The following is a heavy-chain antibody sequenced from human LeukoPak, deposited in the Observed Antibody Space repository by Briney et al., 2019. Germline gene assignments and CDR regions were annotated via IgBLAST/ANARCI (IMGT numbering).Heavy chain of an antibody. J-gene: IGHJ6*03. CDR3: ARDEIAGVVPATPNTYYFYMDV. CDR2: IYYSGST. V-gene: IGHV4-59*12. CDR1: GGSISSYY. D-gene: IGHD2-2*01. Sequence: SETLSLTCTVSGGSISSYYWSWIRQPPGKGLEWIGYIYYSGSTNYNPSLKSRVTISVDTSKNQFSLKRRSVTAADTAVYYCARDEIAGVVPATPNTYYFYMDVWGKGTTVTVSS.